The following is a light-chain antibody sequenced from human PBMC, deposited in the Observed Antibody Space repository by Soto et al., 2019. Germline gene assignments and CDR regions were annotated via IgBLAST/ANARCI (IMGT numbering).Light chain of an antibody. CDR2: EVT. Sequence: QSALTQPASVSGSPGQSITISCTGSSSDVGSYNLVSWYQQHPGKAPKLMIYEVTKRPSGVSNRFSGSKSGNTASLTISSLQAEDEADYHCCSYTGSTTHWVFGGGNQLTVL. V-gene: IGLV2-23*02. CDR3: CSYTGSTTHWV. CDR1: SSDVGSYNL. J-gene: IGLJ3*02.